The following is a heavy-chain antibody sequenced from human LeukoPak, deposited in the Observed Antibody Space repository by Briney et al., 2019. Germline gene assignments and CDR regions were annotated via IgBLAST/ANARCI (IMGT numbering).Heavy chain of an antibody. CDR3: ARGHYYDSSGLDY. CDR2: IGSGGRT. CDR1: GFTVSSNY. D-gene: IGHD3-22*01. Sequence: GGSLRLSCAASGFTVSSNYMNWVRQAPGKRLEWVSVIGSGGRTFYADSVKGRFTISRDNSKNTLYLQMNSLRAEDTAVYYCARGHYYDSSGLDYWGQGTLVTVSS. V-gene: IGHV3-66*02. J-gene: IGHJ4*02.